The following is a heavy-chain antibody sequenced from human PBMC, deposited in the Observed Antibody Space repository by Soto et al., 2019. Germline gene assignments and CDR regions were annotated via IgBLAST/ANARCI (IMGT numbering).Heavy chain of an antibody. D-gene: IGHD2-15*01. V-gene: IGHV4-31*03. J-gene: IGHJ6*02. CDR3: ARVLGYCSGGSCRSGYYYGMDV. CDR1: GGSISSGGYY. Sequence: SETLSLTCTVSGGSISSGGYYWSWIRQHPGKGLGWIGYIYYSGSTYYNPSLKSRVTISVDTSKNQFSLKLSSVTAADTAVYYCARVLGYCSGGSCRSGYYYGMDVWGQGTTVTVSS. CDR2: IYYSGST.